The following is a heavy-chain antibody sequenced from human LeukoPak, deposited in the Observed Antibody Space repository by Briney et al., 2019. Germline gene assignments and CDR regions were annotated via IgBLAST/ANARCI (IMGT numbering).Heavy chain of an antibody. J-gene: IGHJ4*02. CDR2: IRYDGIVK. V-gene: IGHV3-30*02. Sequence: GGSLRLSCAASGFTFSSYGMHWVRQAPGKGLEWVAFIRYDGIVKHYADSVKGRLTISRDNAKNTLFVQMNNLRGEDTAVYYCAKGGNSGWNFVDYWGQGTLVTVSS. D-gene: IGHD6-19*01. CDR1: GFTFSSYG. CDR3: AKGGNSGWNFVDY.